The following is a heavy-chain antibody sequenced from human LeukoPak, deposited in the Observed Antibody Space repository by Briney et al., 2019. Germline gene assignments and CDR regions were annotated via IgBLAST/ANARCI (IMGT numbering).Heavy chain of an antibody. Sequence: PSETLSLNCTVSGGSVSRNSDYWGWIRQPPGKGLEWIGSIYYGGSTYYNPSLKSRVTISVDTSKNQFSLMVSSVTVADTGVYYCARHQRGLYISSSRWFDPWGQGTLVTVSS. CDR2: IYYGGST. CDR3: ARHQRGLYISSSRWFDP. V-gene: IGHV4-39*07. J-gene: IGHJ5*02. D-gene: IGHD6-6*01. CDR1: GGSVSRNSDY.